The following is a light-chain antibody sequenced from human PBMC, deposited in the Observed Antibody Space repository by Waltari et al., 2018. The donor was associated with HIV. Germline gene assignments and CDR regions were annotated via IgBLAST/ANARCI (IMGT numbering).Light chain of an antibody. V-gene: IGLV2-8*01. CDR1: SSDVDNYSY. CDR2: EVT. J-gene: IGLJ2*01. Sequence: QSALTQPPSASGSPGQSVTISCTGTSSDVDNYSYVSWYQQHPGQAPKLMIYEVTKRPSGVPHRVSGSKSGNTASLTVSGLQAEDEGDYYCTAYGGINNYVVFGGGTKLTVL. CDR3: TAYGGINNYVV.